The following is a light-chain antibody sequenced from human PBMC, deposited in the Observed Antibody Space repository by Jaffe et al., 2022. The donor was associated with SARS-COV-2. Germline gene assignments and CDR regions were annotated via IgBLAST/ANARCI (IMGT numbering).Light chain of an antibody. V-gene: IGKV3-15*01. CDR2: GVS. CDR1: QSVSSN. J-gene: IGKJ1*01. Sequence: EIVMTQSPATLSVSPGERATLSCRTSQSVSSNLAWHQQKPGQAPRLLIYGVSTRATGIPARFSGSGSGTEFTLTISSLQSEDFAVYYCQQYNNWPPTFGQGTKVEIK. CDR3: QQYNNWPPT.